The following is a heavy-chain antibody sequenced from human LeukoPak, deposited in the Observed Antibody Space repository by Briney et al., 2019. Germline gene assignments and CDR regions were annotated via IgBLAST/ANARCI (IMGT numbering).Heavy chain of an antibody. CDR3: ARNYYDSSGYYYVFDY. D-gene: IGHD3-22*01. V-gene: IGHV4-59*10. CDR1: GGSFSSYY. Sequence: SETLSLTCAVYGGSFSSYYWSWIRQPAGKGLEWIGRIYTSGSTNYNPSLKSRVTMSVDTSKNQFSLKLSSVTAADTAVYYCARNYYDSSGYYYVFDYWGQGTLVTVSS. CDR2: IYTSGST. J-gene: IGHJ4*02.